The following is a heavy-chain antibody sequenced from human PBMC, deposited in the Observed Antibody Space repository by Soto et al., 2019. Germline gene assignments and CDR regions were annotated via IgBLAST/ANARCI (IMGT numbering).Heavy chain of an antibody. CDR2: IKSKTDGGTT. D-gene: IGHD2-2*01. J-gene: IGHJ6*02. Sequence: GGSLRLSCAASGFTCSNAGMSWVRQAPGQGLEWVGRIKSKTDGGTTDYAAPVKGRFTISRDDSKNTLYLQMNSLKTEDTAVYYCTTDLYCSSTSCYYYYGMDVWGQGTTVTVSS. CDR3: TTDLYCSSTSCYYYYGMDV. V-gene: IGHV3-15*01. CDR1: GFTCSNAG.